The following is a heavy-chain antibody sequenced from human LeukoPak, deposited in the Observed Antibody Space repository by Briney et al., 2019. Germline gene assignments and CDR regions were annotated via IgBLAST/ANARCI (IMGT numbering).Heavy chain of an antibody. CDR2: IYYSGST. CDR3: ARTSGYSSSWYLYY. D-gene: IGHD6-13*01. CDR1: GGSISSYY. Sequence: SDTLSLTCTVSGGSISSYYWSWIRKPPGKGLECLGYIYYSGSTNYNPSLKSRVTISENTSKNQFSLKLSSVNAADTAVYYCARTSGYSSSWYLYYWGQGTLVTVSS. J-gene: IGHJ4*02. V-gene: IGHV4-59*07.